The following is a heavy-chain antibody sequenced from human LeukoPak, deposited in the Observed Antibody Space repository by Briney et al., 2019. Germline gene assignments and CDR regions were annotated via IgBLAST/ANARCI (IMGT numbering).Heavy chain of an antibody. CDR1: GFTFSSYE. CDR2: ISSSGSTI. Sequence: PGGSLRLSCAASGFTFSSYEMNWVRQAPGKGLEWVSYISSSGSTIYYADSVKGRFTISRDNSKNTLYLQMNSLRAEDTAVYYCAKVSWLSGTLLDYWGQGTLVTVSS. J-gene: IGHJ4*02. CDR3: AKVSWLSGTLLDY. D-gene: IGHD5-12*01. V-gene: IGHV3-48*03.